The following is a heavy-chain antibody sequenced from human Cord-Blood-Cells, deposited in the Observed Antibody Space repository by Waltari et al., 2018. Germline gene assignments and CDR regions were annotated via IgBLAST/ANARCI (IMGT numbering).Heavy chain of an antibody. CDR2: IYYSGST. CDR3: ARLNGNWFDP. Sequence: QLQLQESGPGLVKPSETLSLTCTVSGGSISSSSYYWGWLRQPPGKGLEWIGSIYYSGSTYYNPSLKSRVTISVDTSKNQFSLKLSSVTAADTAVYYCARLNGNWFDPWGQGTLVTVSS. D-gene: IGHD2-8*01. CDR1: GGSISSSSYY. J-gene: IGHJ5*02. V-gene: IGHV4-39*01.